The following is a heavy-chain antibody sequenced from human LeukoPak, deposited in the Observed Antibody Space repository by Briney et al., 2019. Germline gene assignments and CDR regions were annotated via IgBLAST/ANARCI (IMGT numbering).Heavy chain of an antibody. J-gene: IGHJ6*03. V-gene: IGHV3-74*01. CDR3: AKGPDWLLAVYYYYYMDV. CDR1: GFTFSSYW. D-gene: IGHD3-9*01. CDR2: INSDGSST. Sequence: PGGSLRLSCAASGFTFSSYWMHWVRQAPGKGLVWVSRINSDGSSTSYADSVKGRFTISRDNSKNTLYLQMNSLRAEDTAVYYCAKGPDWLLAVYYYYYMDVWGKGTTVTISS.